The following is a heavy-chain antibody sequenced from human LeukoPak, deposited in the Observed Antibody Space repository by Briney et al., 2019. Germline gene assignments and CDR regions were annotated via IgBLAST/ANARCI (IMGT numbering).Heavy chain of an antibody. Sequence: SETLSLTCTVSGGSISSYYWSWIRQPPGKGLEWIGYIYYSGSTNYNPSLKSRVTISVDTSKNQFSLKLSSVTAADTAVYYCARGGTISGPSSGPDYWGQGTLVTVSS. D-gene: IGHD3-22*01. CDR2: IYYSGST. CDR1: GGSISSYY. CDR3: ARGGTISGPSSGPDY. V-gene: IGHV4-59*12. J-gene: IGHJ4*02.